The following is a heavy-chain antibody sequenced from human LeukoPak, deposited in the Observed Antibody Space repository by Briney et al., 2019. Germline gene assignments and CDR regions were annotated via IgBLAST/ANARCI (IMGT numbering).Heavy chain of an antibody. CDR3: ARGRLSSIAARQVYFDY. J-gene: IGHJ4*02. CDR2: ISWNSGSI. Sequence: GGSLRLSCAASGFTFDDYAMHWVRQAPGKGLEWVSGISWNSGSIGYADSVKGRFTISRDNAENSLYLQMNSLRAEDMALYYCARGRLSSIAARQVYFDYWGQGTLVTVSS. CDR1: GFTFDDYA. D-gene: IGHD6-6*01. V-gene: IGHV3-9*03.